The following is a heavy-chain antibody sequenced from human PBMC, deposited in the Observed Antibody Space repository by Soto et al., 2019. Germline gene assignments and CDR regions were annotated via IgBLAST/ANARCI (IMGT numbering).Heavy chain of an antibody. J-gene: IGHJ3*02. CDR3: ARGMYGSGSYHIGDAFDM. CDR1: GFTVSYNY. CDR2: IYRGGDT. D-gene: IGHD3-10*01. V-gene: IGHV3-53*01. Sequence: PGGSLRLSCAVSGFTVSYNYMNWVRQAPGKGLEWVSVIYRGGDTFYADSVKGRFTISRDNSKNTLYLQMNSLRAEDTAVYYCARGMYGSGSYHIGDAFDMWGQGTMVTVSS.